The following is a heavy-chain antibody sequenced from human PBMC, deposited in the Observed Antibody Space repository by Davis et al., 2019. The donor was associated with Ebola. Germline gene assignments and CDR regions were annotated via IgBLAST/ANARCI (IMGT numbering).Heavy chain of an antibody. Sequence: GESLKISCAASGFTVSSNYMSWVRQAPGKGLEWVSVIYSGGSTYYADSVKGRFTISRDNSKNTLYLQMNSLRAEDTAVYYCAKGQLTEIDYWGQGTLVTVSS. CDR2: IYSGGST. V-gene: IGHV3-53*01. J-gene: IGHJ4*02. D-gene: IGHD1-1*01. CDR3: AKGQLTEIDY. CDR1: GFTVSSNY.